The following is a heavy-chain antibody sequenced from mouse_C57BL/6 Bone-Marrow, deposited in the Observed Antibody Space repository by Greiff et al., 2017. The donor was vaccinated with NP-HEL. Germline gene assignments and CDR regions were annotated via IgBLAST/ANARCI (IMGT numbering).Heavy chain of an antibody. D-gene: IGHD4-1*01. V-gene: IGHV14-4*01. J-gene: IGHJ2*01. Sequence: EVQLQQSGAELVRPGASVKLSCTASGFNIKDDYMHWVKQRPEQGLEWIGWIDPENGDTEYASKFQGKATITADTSSNTAYLQLSSLTSEDTAVYYCTTELGRFDYWGQGTTLTVSS. CDR3: TTELGRFDY. CDR1: GFNIKDDY. CDR2: IDPENGDT.